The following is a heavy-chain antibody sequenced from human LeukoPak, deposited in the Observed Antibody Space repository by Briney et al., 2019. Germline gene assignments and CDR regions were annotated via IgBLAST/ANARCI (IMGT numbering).Heavy chain of an antibody. Sequence: SETLSLTCTVSGGSISSSSYYWGWIRQPPGKGLEWIGSIYYSGSTYYNPSLRSRVTISVDTSKNQFSLKLSSVTAADTAVYYCARRSYDILTGYYNVDYWGQGTLVTVSS. CDR2: IYYSGST. V-gene: IGHV4-39*01. J-gene: IGHJ4*02. D-gene: IGHD3-9*01. CDR3: ARRSYDILTGYYNVDY. CDR1: GGSISSSSYY.